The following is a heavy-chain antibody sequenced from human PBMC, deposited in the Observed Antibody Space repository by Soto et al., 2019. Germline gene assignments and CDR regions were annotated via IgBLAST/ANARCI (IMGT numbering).Heavy chain of an antibody. CDR1: GFTFSSYA. D-gene: IGHD2-2*02. V-gene: IGHV3-23*01. CDR3: AKGGCISTSCYIWSLYYYYGMDV. Sequence: GGSLRLSCAASGFTFSSYAMSWVRQAPGKGLEWVSAISGSGGSTYYADSVKGRFTISRDNSKNTLYLQMNSLRAEDTAVYYCAKGGCISTSCYIWSLYYYYGMDVWGQGTTVTVSS. J-gene: IGHJ6*02. CDR2: ISGSGGST.